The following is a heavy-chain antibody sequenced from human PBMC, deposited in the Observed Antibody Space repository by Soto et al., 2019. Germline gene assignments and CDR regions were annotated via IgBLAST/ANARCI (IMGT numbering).Heavy chain of an antibody. CDR1: GFTFSRYA. J-gene: IGHJ4*02. CDR3: AKDGGNYGDSNPCYFDS. CDR2: ISGSGVST. D-gene: IGHD4-17*01. V-gene: IGHV3-23*01. Sequence: PGGSLRLSCAASGFTFSRYAMSWVRQAPGKGLEWVSTISGSGVSTYYADSVRGRFTISRDISKNTLYLQMNSLRAEDTAVYYCAKDGGNYGDSNPCYFDSWGQGTLVTVSS.